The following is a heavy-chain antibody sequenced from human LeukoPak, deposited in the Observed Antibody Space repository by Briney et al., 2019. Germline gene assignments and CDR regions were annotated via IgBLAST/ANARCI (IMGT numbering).Heavy chain of an antibody. Sequence: RGSLRLSCVASRFTFSSYSMSWVSQAPGKGLEWVACISGSGGSTYYADDVKGRFTISRDNSNDTLYLQMNSLRAEDTGLYYCAKSRWIQLWLGAFDIWGQGTMVTVSS. CDR2: ISGSGGST. CDR1: RFTFSSYS. D-gene: IGHD5-18*01. CDR3: AKSRWIQLWLGAFDI. V-gene: IGHV3-23*01. J-gene: IGHJ3*02.